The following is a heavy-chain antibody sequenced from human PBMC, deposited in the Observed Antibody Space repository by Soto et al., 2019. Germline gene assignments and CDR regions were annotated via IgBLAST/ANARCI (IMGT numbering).Heavy chain of an antibody. J-gene: IGHJ3*01. Sequence: PGESLKIFCKTSGYSFISYWVAWVRQLPGKGLEWMGTFYPGDSTSTYSPSFQGQVTISVDTSITTAYLQLNSLKASDTAMYYCARIIGYCRDNDCSWTFDVWGQGTMVTVSS. CDR1: GYSFISYW. V-gene: IGHV5-51*01. CDR3: ARIIGYCRDNDCSWTFDV. D-gene: IGHD2-15*01. CDR2: FYPGDSTS.